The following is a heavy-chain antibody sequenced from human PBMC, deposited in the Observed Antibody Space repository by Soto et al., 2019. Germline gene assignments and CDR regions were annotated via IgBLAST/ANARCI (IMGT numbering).Heavy chain of an antibody. V-gene: IGHV4-59*01. D-gene: IGHD1-20*01. CDR1: GGSISRYY. Sequence: PSETLSCTCTVSGGSISRYYWSWIRQPPGKGLEWIGYIYYSGSTNYNPSLKSRVTISVDTSKTQFSLKLSSVTAADPAVYYCAATYIRRSVDYWGQGTLVTVSS. CDR2: IYYSGST. J-gene: IGHJ4*02. CDR3: AATYIRRSVDY.